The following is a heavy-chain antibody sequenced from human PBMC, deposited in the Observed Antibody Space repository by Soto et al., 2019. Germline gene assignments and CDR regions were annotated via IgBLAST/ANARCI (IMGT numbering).Heavy chain of an antibody. CDR1: GGSVSSGSYY. V-gene: IGHV4-61*01. CDR3: ARDPLRITGTTGNGYYHYYRMDV. D-gene: IGHD1-7*01. J-gene: IGHJ6*02. Sequence: PSETLSLTCTVSGGSVSSGSYYWSWIRQPPGKGLEWIGYIYYSGSTNYNPSLKSRVTISVDTSKNQFSLKLSSVTAADTAVYYCARDPLRITGTTGNGYYHYYRMDVSAQGTTGSVSS. CDR2: IYYSGST.